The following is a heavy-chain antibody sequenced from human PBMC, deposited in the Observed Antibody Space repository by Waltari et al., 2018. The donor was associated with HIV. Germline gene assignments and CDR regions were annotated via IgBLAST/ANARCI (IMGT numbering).Heavy chain of an antibody. D-gene: IGHD4-17*01. CDR3: ARGEQSAHGPSDY. CDR1: GFTFRDYY. V-gene: IGHV3-11*01. Sequence: QVQLAESGGDLVKPGGSLRLSCAASGFTFRDYYMSWMRQAPGKGLEWIAHISRGGSSTYYADSVKGRFTISRDNAKNSLYLQMLSLRAEDTAIYYCARGEQSAHGPSDYWGQGTLVTVSS. CDR2: ISRGGSST. J-gene: IGHJ4*02.